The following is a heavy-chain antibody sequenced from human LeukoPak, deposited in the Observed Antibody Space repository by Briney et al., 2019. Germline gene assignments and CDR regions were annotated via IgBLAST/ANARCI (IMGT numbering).Heavy chain of an antibody. V-gene: IGHV1-69*13. J-gene: IGHJ6*02. CDR3: ARPLNTMVRGITTATDFLSYAMDV. D-gene: IGHD3-10*01. CDR1: GGTFCSYA. Sequence: SVKVSCKASGGTFCSYAISWVRQAPGQGLEWMGGILPSFGATKYSQKFQDRVTITADVSTTTVYMDLTSLSSEDTALYYCARPLNTMVRGITTATDFLSYAMDVWGQGTAVTVSS. CDR2: ILPSFGAT.